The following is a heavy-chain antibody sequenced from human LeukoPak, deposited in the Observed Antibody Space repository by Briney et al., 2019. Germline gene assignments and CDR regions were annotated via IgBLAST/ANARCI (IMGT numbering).Heavy chain of an antibody. D-gene: IGHD3-10*01. V-gene: IGHV3-33*01. CDR3: ARDFGWFGEYYYYGMDV. CDR2: IWYDGSNK. J-gene: IGHJ6*02. Sequence: SGRSLRPSRAASGFTFSSYGMHWVRQAPGKGLEWVAVIWYDGSNKYYADSVKGRFTISRDNSKNTLYLQMNSLRAEDTAVYYCARDFGWFGEYYYYGMDVWGQGTTVTVSS. CDR1: GFTFSSYG.